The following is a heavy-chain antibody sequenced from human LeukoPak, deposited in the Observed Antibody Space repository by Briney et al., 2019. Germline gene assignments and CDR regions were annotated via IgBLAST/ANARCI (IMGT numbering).Heavy chain of an antibody. V-gene: IGHV3-21*01. CDR3: ASEWELLPYGMDV. D-gene: IGHD1-26*01. Sequence: GGSLRLSCAASGFTFSSYSMNWVRQAPGKGLEWVSSISSSSYIYYADSVKGRFTISRDNAKNSLYLQMNSLRAKDTAVYYCASEWELLPYGMDVWGQGTTVTVSS. CDR1: GFTFSSYS. J-gene: IGHJ6*02. CDR2: ISSSSYI.